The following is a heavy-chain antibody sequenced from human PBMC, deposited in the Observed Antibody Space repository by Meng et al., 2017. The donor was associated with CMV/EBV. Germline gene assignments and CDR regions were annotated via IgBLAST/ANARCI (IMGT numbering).Heavy chain of an antibody. J-gene: IGHJ4*02. D-gene: IGHD3-3*01. CDR1: GFTFDNYA. V-gene: IGHV3-9*03. Sequence: GGSLRLSCSASGFTFDNYAMHWVRQVPGKGLEWVAGINWSSSNMGYADSVSGRFTISRDNAKKSLYLQMNSLRVEDMALYFCAKDRGVFWSGYFDSWGQGTLVTVSS. CDR2: INWSSSNM. CDR3: AKDRGVFWSGYFDS.